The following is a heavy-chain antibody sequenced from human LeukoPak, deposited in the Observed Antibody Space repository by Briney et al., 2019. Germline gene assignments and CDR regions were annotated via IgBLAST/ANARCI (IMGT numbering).Heavy chain of an antibody. CDR2: IYHSGST. CDR3: ARDSYMVRGKPDY. V-gene: IGHV4-38-2*02. D-gene: IGHD3-10*01. Sequence: SETLSLTCTVSGYSISSGYYWGWIRQPPGKGRVWIGSIYHSGSTYYNPSLKSRVTISVDTSKNQFSLRLSSVTAADTAVYYCARDSYMVRGKPDYWGQGTLVTVSS. J-gene: IGHJ4*02. CDR1: GYSISSGYY.